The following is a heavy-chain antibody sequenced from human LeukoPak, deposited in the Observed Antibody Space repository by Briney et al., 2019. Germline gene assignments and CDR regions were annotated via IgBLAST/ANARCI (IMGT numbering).Heavy chain of an antibody. D-gene: IGHD2-2*01. CDR2: IYYSGST. Sequence: SETLSLTCTVSGGSISSSSYYWGWIRQPPGKGLEWIGSIYYSGSTYYNPSLKSRVTISVDTSKNQFSLELSSVTAADTAVYYCARGDCSSTSCYKPYYYYYYMDVWGKGTTVTVSS. CDR1: GGSISSSSYY. J-gene: IGHJ6*03. CDR3: ARGDCSSTSCYKPYYYYYYMDV. V-gene: IGHV4-39*01.